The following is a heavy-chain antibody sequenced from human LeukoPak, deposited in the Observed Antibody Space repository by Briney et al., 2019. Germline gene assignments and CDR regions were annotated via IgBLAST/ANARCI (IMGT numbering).Heavy chain of an antibody. V-gene: IGHV1-18*01. D-gene: IGHD4-23*01. CDR1: GYTFTSYG. CDR2: ISAYNGNT. J-gene: IGHJ3*02. CDR3: ARDADYGGNPGGAFDI. Sequence: ASVKVSCKASGYTFTSYGISWVRQAPGQGLERMGWISAYNGNTNYAQKLQGRVTMTTDTSTSTAYMELRSLRSDDTAVYYCARDADYGGNPGGAFDIWGQGTMVTVSS.